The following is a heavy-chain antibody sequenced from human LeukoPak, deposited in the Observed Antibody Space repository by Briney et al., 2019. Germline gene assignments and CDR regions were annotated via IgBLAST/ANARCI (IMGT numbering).Heavy chain of an antibody. CDR1: GYTFTGYY. CDR3: ARVCGGDCYSVFDP. CDR2: SNPNNGDT. J-gene: IGHJ5*02. V-gene: IGHV1-2*02. Sequence: ASVKVSCKASGYTFTGYYIHRVRQAPGQGLEWMGWSNPNNGDTRYAQKFQGRVTMTTDTSITTAYMELSRLKSDDTAVYYCARVCGGDCYSVFDPWGQGTLVTVSS. D-gene: IGHD2-21*02.